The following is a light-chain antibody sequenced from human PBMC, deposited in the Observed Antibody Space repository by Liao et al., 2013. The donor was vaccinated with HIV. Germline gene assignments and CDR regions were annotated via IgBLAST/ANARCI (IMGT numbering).Light chain of an antibody. J-gene: IGLJ1*01. Sequence: SYVLTQPPSVSVAPGATASITCGGINIGSKSVHWYQQKPGQAPVVVIYYDSDRPSGIPERFSGSNSANTATLTISRVEAGDSSSDHYFFGTGTKVTVL. CDR1: NIGSKS. CDR2: YDS. V-gene: IGLV3-21*01. CDR3: F.